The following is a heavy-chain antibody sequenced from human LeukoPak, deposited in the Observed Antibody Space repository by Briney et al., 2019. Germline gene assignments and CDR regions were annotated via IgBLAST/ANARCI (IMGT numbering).Heavy chain of an antibody. V-gene: IGHV5-51*01. CDR3: ARSVNYYGSGSYYKKDAYDI. J-gene: IGHJ3*02. CDR1: GYSFTSYW. Sequence: GESLKISCKGSGYSFTSYWIGWVRQMPGKGLEWMGIIYPSDSDTRYSPSFQGQVTISADKSITTGYLQWSSLKASDTAMYYCARSVNYYGSGSYYKKDAYDIWGQGTLVTVSS. CDR2: IYPSDSDT. D-gene: IGHD3-10*01.